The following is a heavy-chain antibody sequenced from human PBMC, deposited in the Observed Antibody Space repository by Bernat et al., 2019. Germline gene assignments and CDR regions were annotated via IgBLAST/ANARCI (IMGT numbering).Heavy chain of an antibody. D-gene: IGHD6-13*01. J-gene: IGHJ3*02. V-gene: IGHV3-33*01. CDR2: LWYDGSNK. CDR3: ARGETAAGTRVVAFDI. Sequence: QVQLVESGGGVVQPGRSLRLSCSASGFTFSSYGMHWVRQAPGKGLEWVAVLWYDGSNKYCADSVKSRFTISRDNSKNTLYLKMNSLRDEDTAVYYCARGETAAGTRVVAFDIWGQGTMVTVSS. CDR1: GFTFSSYG.